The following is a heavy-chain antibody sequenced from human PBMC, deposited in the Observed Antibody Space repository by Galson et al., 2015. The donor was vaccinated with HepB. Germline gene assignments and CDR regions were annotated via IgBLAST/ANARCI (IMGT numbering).Heavy chain of an antibody. J-gene: IGHJ6*02. V-gene: IGHV5-51*03. Sequence: QSGAEVKKPGESLKISCKGSGYSFTSYWIGWVRQMPGKGLEWMGIIYPGDSDTRYSPSFQGQVTISADKSISTAYLQWSSLKASDTAMYYCARGDIVVVPAAIPTDYYYYYGMDVWGQGTTVTVSS. D-gene: IGHD2-2*02. CDR1: GYSFTSYW. CDR3: ARGDIVVVPAAIPTDYYYYYGMDV. CDR2: IYPGDSDT.